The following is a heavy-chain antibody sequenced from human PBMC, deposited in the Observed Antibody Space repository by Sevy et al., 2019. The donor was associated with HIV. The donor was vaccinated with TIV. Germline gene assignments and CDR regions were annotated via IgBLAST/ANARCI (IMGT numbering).Heavy chain of an antibody. V-gene: IGHV3-30-3*01. CDR3: ARSAVAGIEAWFDP. J-gene: IGHJ5*02. CDR2: ILYDGSNK. D-gene: IGHD6-19*01. CDR1: GFTFSRHA. Sequence: GGSLRLSCVGSGFTFSRHAMHWVRQAPGKGLEWVAVILYDGSNKYYADSVKGRFTISRDNSKNTLDLEMNSLRPEDTAVHYCARSAVAGIEAWFDPWGPGTLVTVSS.